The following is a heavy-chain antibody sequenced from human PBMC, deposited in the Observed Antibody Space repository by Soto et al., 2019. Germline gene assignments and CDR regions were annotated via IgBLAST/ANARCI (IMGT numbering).Heavy chain of an antibody. CDR2: IIPIFGTA. D-gene: IGHD1-26*01. Sequence: QVQLVQSGAEGKKPGSSVKVSCKASGGTFSSYSINWVRQTPRQGLEWMGEIIPIFGTANYAQKFQGRVTITADESTSTAYMELSSLRSEDTAVYYCARDGGRHSGGIDYWGQGTLVTVSS. J-gene: IGHJ4*02. CDR1: GGTFSSYS. CDR3: ARDGGRHSGGIDY. V-gene: IGHV1-69*01.